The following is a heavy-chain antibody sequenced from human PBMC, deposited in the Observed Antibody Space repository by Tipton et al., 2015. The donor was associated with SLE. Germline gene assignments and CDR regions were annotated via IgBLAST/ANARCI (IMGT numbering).Heavy chain of an antibody. CDR3: AKDKGSGSYYDAFDI. CDR2: ISWNSGSI. D-gene: IGHD1-26*01. V-gene: IGHV3-9*03. J-gene: IGHJ3*02. Sequence: QLVQSGGGLVQPGRSLRLSCAASGFTFDDYAMHWVRQAPGKGLEWVSGISWNSGSIGYADSVKGRFTISRDNAKNSLYLQMNSLRAEDMALYYCAKDKGSGSYYDAFDIWGQGTMVTVSS. CDR1: GFTFDDYA.